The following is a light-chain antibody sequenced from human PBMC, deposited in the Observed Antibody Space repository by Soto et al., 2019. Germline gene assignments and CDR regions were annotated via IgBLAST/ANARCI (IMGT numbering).Light chain of an antibody. V-gene: IGLV2-11*01. CDR2: AVN. Sequence: QSALTQPRSVSGSPGQSVTISCTETNSDVGGYNYVSWYQQHPGKAPKLIIYAVNKRPSGVPDRFSGSKSGNTPSLTISGLQAEDEADYSCCSYAGTYPWVFGGGTNLTVL. CDR1: NSDVGGYNY. J-gene: IGLJ3*02. CDR3: CSYAGTYPWV.